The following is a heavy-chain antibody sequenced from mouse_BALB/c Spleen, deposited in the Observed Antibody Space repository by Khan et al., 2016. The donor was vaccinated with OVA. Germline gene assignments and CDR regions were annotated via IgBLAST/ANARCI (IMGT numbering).Heavy chain of an antibody. J-gene: IGHJ3*01. V-gene: IGHV1-77*01. CDR1: GYTFTDYY. D-gene: IGHD1-2*01. CDR3: ARRNYFGYTFAY. CDR2: ISPGSGDT. Sequence: QVQLKQSGAELARPGASVKLSCKASGYTFTDYYINWVKQRTGQDLEWIGEISPGSGDTYYNEKFKGKATLTADKSSSTAYMQLNSLTSEASAGYYCARRNYFGYTFAYWGQGTLVTVSA.